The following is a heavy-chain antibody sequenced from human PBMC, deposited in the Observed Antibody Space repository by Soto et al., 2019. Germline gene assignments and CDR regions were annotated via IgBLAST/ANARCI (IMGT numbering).Heavy chain of an antibody. CDR1: GGSFSGYY. Sequence: PSETLSLTCAVYGGSFSGYYWSWIRQPPGKGLEWIGEINHSGSTNYNPSLKSRVTISVDTSKNQFSLKLSSVTAADTAVYYCARTDIVPTMALDYWGQGTLVPVS. CDR2: INHSGST. CDR3: ARTDIVPTMALDY. D-gene: IGHD5-12*01. J-gene: IGHJ4*02. V-gene: IGHV4-34*01.